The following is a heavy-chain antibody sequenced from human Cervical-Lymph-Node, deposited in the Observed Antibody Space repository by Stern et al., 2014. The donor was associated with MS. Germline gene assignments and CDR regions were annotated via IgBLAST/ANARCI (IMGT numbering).Heavy chain of an antibody. CDR3: ASGPKAPRQQLAFGYYGMDV. V-gene: IGHV3-33*01. J-gene: IGHJ6*02. CDR1: GFTFSSYG. Sequence: QVQLVQSGGGVVQPGRSLRLSCAASGFTFSSYGMHWVRQAPGKGLEGVAVIWNDGSNKYYADSVKGRFTISRDNSKNTLYLQMNSLRAEDTAVYYCASGPKAPRQQLAFGYYGMDVWGQGTTVTVSS. D-gene: IGHD6-13*01. CDR2: IWNDGSNK.